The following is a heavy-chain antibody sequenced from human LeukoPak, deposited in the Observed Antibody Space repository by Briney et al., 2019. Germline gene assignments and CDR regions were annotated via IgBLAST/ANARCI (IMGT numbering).Heavy chain of an antibody. D-gene: IGHD6-6*01. CDR2: INPNSGGT. Sequence: ASVKVSCKASGYTFTGYYMHWVRQAPGQGLEWMGWINPNSGGTNYAQKFQGRVTMTRDTSISTAYMELSRLRSNDTAVYYCARGGVEYSSSSGQYYFDYWGQGTLVTVSS. CDR3: ARGGVEYSSSSGQYYFDY. V-gene: IGHV1-2*02. J-gene: IGHJ4*02. CDR1: GYTFTGYY.